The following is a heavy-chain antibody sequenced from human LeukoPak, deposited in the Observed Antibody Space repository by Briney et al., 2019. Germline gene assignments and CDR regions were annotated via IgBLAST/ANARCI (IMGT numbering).Heavy chain of an antibody. CDR3: ARDQTGSLDY. J-gene: IGHJ4*02. Sequence: GGSLRLSCAASGFTFSNTWVAWVRQAPGKGLEWVANIKQDGSTRHYVDSVKGRFTISRDNAKKSLYLQMNSLRAEDTAVYYCARDQTGSLDYWGQGTLVTVSS. V-gene: IGHV3-7*01. CDR1: GFTFSNTW. CDR2: IKQDGSTR. D-gene: IGHD1-26*01.